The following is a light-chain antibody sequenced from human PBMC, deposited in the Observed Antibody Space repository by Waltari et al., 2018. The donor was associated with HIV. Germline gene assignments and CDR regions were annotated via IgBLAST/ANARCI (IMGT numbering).Light chain of an antibody. J-gene: IGLJ1*01. CDR3: QAWDSSTAA. V-gene: IGLV3-1*01. CDR1: KLGDKY. CDR2: QDS. Sequence: SYELTQPPSVSVSPGQTASITCSGDKLGDKYACWYQQKPGQSPVLVIYQDSKRPSGFPERFSGSNSGNTATLTISGTQAMDEADYYCQAWDSSTAAFGTGTKVTVL.